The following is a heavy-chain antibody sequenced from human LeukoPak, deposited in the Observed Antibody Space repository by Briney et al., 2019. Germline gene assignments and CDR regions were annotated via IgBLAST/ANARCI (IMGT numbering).Heavy chain of an antibody. CDR3: ARAHRAALVPAASYYYYYYMDV. CDR1: GFTFSNYN. D-gene: IGHD2-2*01. Sequence: GGSLRLSCAASGFTFSNYNMNWVRQAPGKGLEWVSYISSGGTAIYYADSVKGRFTISRDNAKNSLYLQMSSLRAEDAAVYYCARAHRAALVPAASYYYYYYMDVWGKGTTVTVSS. V-gene: IGHV3-48*01. CDR2: ISSGGTAI. J-gene: IGHJ6*03.